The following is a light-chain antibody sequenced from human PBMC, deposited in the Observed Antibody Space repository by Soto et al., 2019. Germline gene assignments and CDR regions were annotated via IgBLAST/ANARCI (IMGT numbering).Light chain of an antibody. CDR2: KAS. Sequence: IQMTQSPSSLSASVGDRVTITCRASQGIRNDLGWYQQKPGKAPKLLIYKASTLKSGVPSRFSGSGSGTEFTLTISSLQPDDFATYYCQHYNSYSEAFGQGTKVDIK. V-gene: IGKV1-5*03. CDR3: QHYNSYSEA. CDR1: QGIRND. J-gene: IGKJ1*01.